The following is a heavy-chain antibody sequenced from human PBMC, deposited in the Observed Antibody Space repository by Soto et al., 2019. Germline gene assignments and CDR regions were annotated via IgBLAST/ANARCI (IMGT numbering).Heavy chain of an antibody. D-gene: IGHD6-19*01. J-gene: IGHJ4*02. CDR1: GGSFSGYY. V-gene: IGHV4-34*01. Sequence: SETLSLTCAVYGGSFSGYYWTWIRQPPGKGLEWIGEISHSGSTNYNPSLKSRVTISLDTPKNQFSLKLSSVTAADTAVYYCVRIKDSSGLLTFDYWGQGTLVTVSS. CDR2: ISHSGST. CDR3: VRIKDSSGLLTFDY.